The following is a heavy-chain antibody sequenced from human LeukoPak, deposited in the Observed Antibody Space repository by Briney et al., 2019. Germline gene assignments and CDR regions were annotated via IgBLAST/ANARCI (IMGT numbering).Heavy chain of an antibody. CDR3: VRDWDHYDFDS. CDR1: GFTFSNYW. D-gene: IGHD3-3*01. V-gene: IGHV3-74*01. CDR2: INPAGNYA. Sequence: GSLRLSCAASGFTFSNYWIHWVRQAPGKGLVWVSRINPAGNYANYADSVKGRFTISRDNAKNTAYLQMNSLRAEDTALFYCVRDWDHYDFDSWGQGTLVTVSS. J-gene: IGHJ5*01.